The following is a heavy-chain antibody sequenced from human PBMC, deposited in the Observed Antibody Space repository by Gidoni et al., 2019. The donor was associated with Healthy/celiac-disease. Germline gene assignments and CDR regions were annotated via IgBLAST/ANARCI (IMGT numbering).Heavy chain of an antibody. Sequence: EVQLLESGGGLVQPGGSLRLSCAASGFTFSSYAMRWVRQAPGKGLEWVSAISGSGGSPYYADSVKGRFTISRDNSKNTLYLQMNSLRAEDTAVYYCAKGTTVTTRYYYGMDVWGQGTTVTVSS. J-gene: IGHJ6*02. D-gene: IGHD4-17*01. V-gene: IGHV3-23*01. CDR1: GFTFSSYA. CDR2: ISGSGGSP. CDR3: AKGTTVTTRYYYGMDV.